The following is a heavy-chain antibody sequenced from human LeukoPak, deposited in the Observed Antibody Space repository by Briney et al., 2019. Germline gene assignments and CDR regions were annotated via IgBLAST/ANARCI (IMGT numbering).Heavy chain of an antibody. V-gene: IGHV3-23*01. J-gene: IGHJ5*02. CDR1: GFTFSSYA. CDR2: ISGSGGST. D-gene: IGHD3-9*01. CDR3: ATPYSGTILTGWFDP. Sequence: QAGGSLRLSCAASGFTFSSYAMSWVRQAPGKGLGWVSIISGSGGSTSYADSVKGRFTISRNNSKNTMYLQTNSLRAEHTSLYYCATPYSGTILTGWFDPWGPGTLVTVSS.